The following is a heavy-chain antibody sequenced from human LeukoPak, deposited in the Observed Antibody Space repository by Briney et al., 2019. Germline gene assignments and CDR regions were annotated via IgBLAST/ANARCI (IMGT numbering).Heavy chain of an antibody. CDR3: AKDQTPMDSGSYGFDY. Sequence: GGSLRLSCAASGFTFSSYWMTWVRQTPGKGLEWVSAISGSGGATYYADSVQGRFTISRDNSKNTLYLQMNSLRAEDTAVYYCAKDQTPMDSGSYGFDYWGQGTLVTVSS. V-gene: IGHV3-23*01. CDR2: ISGSGGAT. D-gene: IGHD1-26*01. J-gene: IGHJ4*02. CDR1: GFTFSSYW.